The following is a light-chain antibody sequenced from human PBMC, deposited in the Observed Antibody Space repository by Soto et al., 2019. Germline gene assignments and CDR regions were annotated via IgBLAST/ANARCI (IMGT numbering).Light chain of an antibody. Sequence: ELVMTQSPATLSVSPGERATLSCRASQSVSSNLAWYQQKPGQAPRLLIYGASTRATGTPARFSGSGSGTEFTLTFSSLQSEDFAVYYCQQYNNWPPWTFGQGTKVEIK. J-gene: IGKJ1*01. V-gene: IGKV3-15*01. CDR1: QSVSSN. CDR2: GAS. CDR3: QQYNNWPPWT.